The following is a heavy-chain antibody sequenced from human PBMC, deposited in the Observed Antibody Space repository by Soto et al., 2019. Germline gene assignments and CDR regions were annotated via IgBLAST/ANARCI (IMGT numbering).Heavy chain of an antibody. Sequence: GGSLRLSCAASGFSVSGNYMNWVRQAPGKGLEWVSVVYTGDITNYADSVKGRFTISRDNSKNTLYLQMNSLRAEDTAMYYCATGSQRAYFESWGQGILVTVSS. CDR2: VYTGDIT. V-gene: IGHV3-53*01. CDR1: GFSVSGNY. CDR3: ATGSQRAYFES. J-gene: IGHJ4*02.